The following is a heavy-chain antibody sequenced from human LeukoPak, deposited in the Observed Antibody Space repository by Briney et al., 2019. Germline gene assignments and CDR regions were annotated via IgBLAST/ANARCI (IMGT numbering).Heavy chain of an antibody. CDR2: IIPIFGTA. J-gene: IGHJ5*02. CDR3: ASSAVHYYDSSGT. CDR1: GGTFSSYA. Sequence: ASVKVSCKASGGTFSSYAISWVRQAPGQGLEWMGGIIPIFGTANYAQKFQGRVTITTDESTSTAYMELSSLRSEDTAVYYCASSAVHYYDSSGTWGQGTLVTVSS. V-gene: IGHV1-69*05. D-gene: IGHD3-22*01.